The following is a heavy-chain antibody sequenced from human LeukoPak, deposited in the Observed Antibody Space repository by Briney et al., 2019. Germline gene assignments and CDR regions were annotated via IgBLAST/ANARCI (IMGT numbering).Heavy chain of an antibody. CDR1: GYTFTSYG. CDR2: ISAYNGNT. D-gene: IGHD1-26*01. CDR3: ARDQGIVGARDAFDI. J-gene: IGHJ3*02. Sequence: ASVKVSCKASGYTFTSYGISWVLQAPGHGLEWMGWISAYNGNTNYAQKLQGRVTMTTDTSTSTAYMELRSLRSDDTAVYYCARDQGIVGARDAFDIWGQGTMVTVSS. V-gene: IGHV1-18*01.